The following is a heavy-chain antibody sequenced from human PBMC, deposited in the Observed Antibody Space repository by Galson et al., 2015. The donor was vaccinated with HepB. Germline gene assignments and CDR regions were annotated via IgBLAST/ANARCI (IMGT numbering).Heavy chain of an antibody. V-gene: IGHV3-23*01. J-gene: IGHJ4*02. CDR3: TKMGQWLVPDY. CDR1: GFIFTNYA. CDR2: ISASGGST. D-gene: IGHD6-19*01. Sequence: SLRLSCAASGFIFTNYAMSWVRQAPGKGLEWVSYISASGGSTYYTDYVKGQFTISRDNSKNTLYLQMNSLTADDTAIYYCTKMGQWLVPDYWGQGTLVTVSS.